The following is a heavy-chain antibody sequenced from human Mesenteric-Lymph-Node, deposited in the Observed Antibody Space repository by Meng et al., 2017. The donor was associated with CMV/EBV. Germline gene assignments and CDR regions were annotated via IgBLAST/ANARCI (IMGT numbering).Heavy chain of an antibody. CDR1: GGSISSGGYY. Sequence: SETLSLTCTVSGGSISSGGYYWSWIRQHPGKGLEWIGYIYYSGSTHYNSSLKSRVTISVDTSKNQFSLKLSSVTAADTALYYCARDQYTGSPYYFDYWGQGTLVTVSS. D-gene: IGHD1-26*01. CDR2: IYYSGST. CDR3: ARDQYTGSPYYFDY. J-gene: IGHJ4*02. V-gene: IGHV4-31*03.